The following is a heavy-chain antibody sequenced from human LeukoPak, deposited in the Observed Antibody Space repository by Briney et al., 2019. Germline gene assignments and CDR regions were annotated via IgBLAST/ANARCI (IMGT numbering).Heavy chain of an antibody. CDR3: AEDSSAYYIFDH. V-gene: IGHV3-21*01. CDR1: GFTFSSSR. Sequence: PGGSLRLSCAASGFTFSSSRMNWVRQAPGKGMEWVSSISSSSTYTHYADSVKGRFTISRDNAKNSLFLQMNSLRAEDTAVYYCAEDSSAYYIFDHWGQGTLVTVSS. J-gene: IGHJ4*02. CDR2: ISSSSTYT. D-gene: IGHD3-22*01.